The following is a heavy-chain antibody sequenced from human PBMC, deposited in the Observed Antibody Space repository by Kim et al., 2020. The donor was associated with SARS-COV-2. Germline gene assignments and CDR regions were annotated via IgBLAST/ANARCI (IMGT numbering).Heavy chain of an antibody. V-gene: IGHV1-69*13. J-gene: IGHJ6*02. D-gene: IGHD4-17*01. CDR2: IIPIFGTA. CDR3: ARSLGSGYGDYEVGYYYGMDV. Sequence: SVKVSCKASGGTFSSYAISWVRQAPGQGLEWMGGIIPIFGTANYAQKFQGRVTITADESTSTAYMELSSLRSEDTAVYYCARSLGSGYGDYEVGYYYGMDVWGQGTTVTVSS. CDR1: GGTFSSYA.